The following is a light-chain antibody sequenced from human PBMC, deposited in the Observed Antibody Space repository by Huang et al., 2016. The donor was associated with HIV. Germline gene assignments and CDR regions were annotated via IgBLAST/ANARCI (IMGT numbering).Light chain of an antibody. J-gene: IGKJ1*01. CDR2: GAS. Sequence: EIVMTQSPATLSVSPGQRIILSCRASQSIGGNLAWYQQKPGQAPSLLIDGASTRATGIPARFSGSESATEFTLTISSLQPEDFAVYYCQQYNDWPTFGQGTKVEIK. CDR1: QSIGGN. CDR3: QQYNDWPT. V-gene: IGKV3-15*01.